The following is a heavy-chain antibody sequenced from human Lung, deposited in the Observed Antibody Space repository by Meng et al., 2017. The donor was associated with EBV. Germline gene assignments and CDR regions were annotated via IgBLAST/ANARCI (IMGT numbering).Heavy chain of an antibody. J-gene: IGHJ4*02. Sequence: EVQLVESGGGLIQPGGSLRLSCAASGFTVSTNYMTWVRQAPGKGPEWLSVIYSGGSTQYAESVKGRFTISKDNSKNTLYLQMNNLRAEDTAVYYCARDGDYIPFENWGQGTLVTVSS. V-gene: IGHV3-53*01. CDR3: ARDGDYIPFEN. CDR2: IYSGGST. CDR1: GFTVSTNY. D-gene: IGHD4-17*01.